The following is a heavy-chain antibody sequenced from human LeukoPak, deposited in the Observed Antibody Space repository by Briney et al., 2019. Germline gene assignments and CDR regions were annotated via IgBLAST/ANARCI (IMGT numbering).Heavy chain of an antibody. D-gene: IGHD4-17*01. J-gene: IGHJ5*02. CDR1: GFTFSSYA. CDR3: ARDSDDYGDYRGWFDP. V-gene: IGHV3-30*01. Sequence: GRSLRLSCAASGFTFSSYAMHWVRQAPGKGLEWVAVISYDGSNKYYADSVKGRFTISRDNSKNTLYLQMNSLRAEDTAVYYFARDSDDYGDYRGWFDPWGQGTLVTVSS. CDR2: ISYDGSNK.